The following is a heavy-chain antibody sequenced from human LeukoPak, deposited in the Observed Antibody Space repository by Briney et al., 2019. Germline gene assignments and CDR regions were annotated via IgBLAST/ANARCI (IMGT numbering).Heavy chain of an antibody. CDR1: GGSLSSSSYY. V-gene: IGHV4-39*01. J-gene: IGHJ4*02. Sequence: SETLSLTCTVSGGSLSSSSYYWGWIRQPPGKGLEWIRSIYYSGSTYYNPSLKSRVTISVDTSKNQFSLKLSSVTAADTAVYYCARHGSSWYLDYWGQGTLVTVSS. CDR3: ARHGSSWYLDY. D-gene: IGHD6-13*01. CDR2: IYYSGST.